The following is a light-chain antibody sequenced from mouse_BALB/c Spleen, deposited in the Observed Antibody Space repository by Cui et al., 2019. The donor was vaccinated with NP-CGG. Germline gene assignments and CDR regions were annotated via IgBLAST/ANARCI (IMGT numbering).Light chain of an antibody. CDR3: ALWYSNHWV. CDR2: GTN. Sequence: QAVVSQESALTTSPAETVTLTCRSSTGAVTTSNDVNGVQEKPDHLFTGLIGGTNNRAPGVAARFSGFLIGDKAALTIAGAQTEDEAIYFCALWYSNHWVFGGGTKLTVL. V-gene: IGLV1*01. CDR1: TGAVTTSND. J-gene: IGLJ1*01.